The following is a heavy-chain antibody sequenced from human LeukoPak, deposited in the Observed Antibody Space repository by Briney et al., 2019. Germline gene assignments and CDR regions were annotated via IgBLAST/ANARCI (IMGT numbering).Heavy chain of an antibody. J-gene: IGHJ3*02. Sequence: SVKVSCKAAGYTFASHGFIWLRQAPGQGLEWMGGIIPIFGTANYAQKFQGRVTITADESTSTAYMELSSLRSEDTAVYYCARGMDTAMAHDAFDIWGQGTMVTVSS. D-gene: IGHD5-18*01. CDR1: GYTFASHG. CDR3: ARGMDTAMAHDAFDI. V-gene: IGHV1-69*13. CDR2: IIPIFGTA.